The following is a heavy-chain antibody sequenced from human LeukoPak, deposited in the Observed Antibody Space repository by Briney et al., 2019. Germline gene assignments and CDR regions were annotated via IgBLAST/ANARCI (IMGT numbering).Heavy chain of an antibody. D-gene: IGHD3-10*01. J-gene: IGHJ4*02. CDR3: ATPLWFGELATFDY. CDR2: INPNSGGT. Sequence: ASVKVSCKASVYTFTGYYMHWVRQAPGQGLEWMGWINPNSGGTNYAQKFQGRVTMTRDTSISTAYMELSRLRSDDTAVYYCATPLWFGELATFDYWGQGTLVTVSS. CDR1: VYTFTGYY. V-gene: IGHV1-2*02.